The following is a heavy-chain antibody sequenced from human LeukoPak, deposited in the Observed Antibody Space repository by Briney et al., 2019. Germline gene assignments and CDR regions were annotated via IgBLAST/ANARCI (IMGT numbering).Heavy chain of an antibody. CDR3: AKDRLIGLAAVPDY. D-gene: IGHD6-13*01. CDR2: IYSGGST. V-gene: IGHV3-53*05. J-gene: IGHJ4*02. Sequence: GGSLRLSCAASGFTVSSNYMSWVRQAPGKGLEWVSVIYSGGSTYYADSVKGRFTISRDNSKNTLYLQMNSLRAEDTAVYYCAKDRLIGLAAVPDYWGQGTLVTVSS. CDR1: GFTVSSNY.